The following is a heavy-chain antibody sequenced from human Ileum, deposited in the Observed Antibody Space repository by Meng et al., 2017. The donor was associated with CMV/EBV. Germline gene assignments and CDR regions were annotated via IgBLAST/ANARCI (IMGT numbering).Heavy chain of an antibody. CDR1: GLTFSDYY. Sequence: VQLVRSVGVLGTPGGSLRPSWADFGLTFSDYYLSWIRQAPGKGLEWVSYISSSSSYTTYADSVKGRFTISRDKAKNSLYLQMNSLRAEDTAVYYCARDRSYADYWGQGTLVTVSS. V-gene: IGHV3-11*05. J-gene: IGHJ4*02. D-gene: IGHD3-16*01. CDR3: ARDRSYADY. CDR2: ISSSSSYT.